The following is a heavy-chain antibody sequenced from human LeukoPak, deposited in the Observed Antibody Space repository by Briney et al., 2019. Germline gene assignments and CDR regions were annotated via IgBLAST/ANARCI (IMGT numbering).Heavy chain of an antibody. J-gene: IGHJ4*02. CDR2: IRYDGSIK. V-gene: IGHV3-30*02. Sequence: GGSLRLSCAASGFTFNSYGMHWVRQAPGKGLDWVAFIRYDGSIKHYADSVKGRFTISRDNSKNTLFLQMDSLRPEDTALYYCGKGSSTSGCPDYWGQGTLVTVSS. D-gene: IGHD6-19*01. CDR3: GKGSSTSGCPDY. CDR1: GFTFNSYG.